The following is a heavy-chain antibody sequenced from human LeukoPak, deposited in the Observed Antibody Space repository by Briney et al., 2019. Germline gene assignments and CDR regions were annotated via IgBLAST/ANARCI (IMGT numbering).Heavy chain of an antibody. CDR2: ISYGGSNK. CDR3: ARKDNYGSGSFDY. J-gene: IGHJ4*02. CDR1: GFTFSNYG. V-gene: IGHV3-30*03. Sequence: GRSLRLSCAASGFTFSNYGMHWVRQAPGKGLEWVAVISYGGSNKYYADSVKGRFTISRDNSKNTLYLQMNSLRAEDTAVYYCARKDNYGSGSFDYWGQGTLVTVSS. D-gene: IGHD3-10*01.